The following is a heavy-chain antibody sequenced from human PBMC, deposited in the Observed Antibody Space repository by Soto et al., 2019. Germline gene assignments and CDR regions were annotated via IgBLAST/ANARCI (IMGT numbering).Heavy chain of an antibody. V-gene: IGHV3-53*01. J-gene: IGHJ3*02. CDR2: IYSDGST. D-gene: IGHD4-17*01. CDR3: ARVGYAVTTGGAFDI. CDR1: GFTVSSNY. Sequence: EVQLVESGGGLIQPGGCLRLSCAASGFTVSSNYMSWVRQAPGKGLEWVSVIYSDGSTFYADSVKGRFTISRDNSKNTLYLQMNSLRAEDTAVYYCARVGYAVTTGGAFDIWGQGTMVTVSS.